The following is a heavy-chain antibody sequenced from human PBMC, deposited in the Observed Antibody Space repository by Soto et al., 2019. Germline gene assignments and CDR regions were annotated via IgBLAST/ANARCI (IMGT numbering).Heavy chain of an antibody. D-gene: IGHD3-3*01. J-gene: IGHJ6*02. CDR3: ARGHFGVTMDV. CDR2: VNGGVDIT. Sequence: EVQLLESGGGLVQPGGSLRLSCAASEFTFSSYSMIWVRQAQGKGLEWVSGVNGGVDITYYAESVKGRFTISRDNSKNTLYLQMNSLRAEDTAVFYCARGHFGVTMDVWGQGTTVTVSS. CDR1: EFTFSSYS. V-gene: IGHV3-23*01.